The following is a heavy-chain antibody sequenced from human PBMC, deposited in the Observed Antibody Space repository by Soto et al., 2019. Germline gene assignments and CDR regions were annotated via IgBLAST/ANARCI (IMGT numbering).Heavy chain of an antibody. CDR2: ISYDGSNK. J-gene: IGHJ3*02. V-gene: IGHV3-30-3*01. D-gene: IGHD2-2*01. CDR1: GFTFSSYA. Sequence: GGSLRLSCAASGFTFSSYAMHWVRQAPGKGLEWVAVISYDGSNKYYADSVKGRFTISRDNSKNTLYLQMNSLRAEDTAVYYCARESYCISTSGSGGLVLAATGVFDIWGKGTMVTVS. CDR3: ARESYCISTSGSGGLVLAATGVFDI.